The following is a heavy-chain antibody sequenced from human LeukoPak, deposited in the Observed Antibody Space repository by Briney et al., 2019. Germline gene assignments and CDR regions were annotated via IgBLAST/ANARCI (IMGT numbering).Heavy chain of an antibody. J-gene: IGHJ6*03. CDR1: GFTFDDYG. CDR2: INWNGGST. V-gene: IGHV3-20*04. Sequence: GGSLRLSCAASGFTFDDYGMSWVRQAPGKGLEWVSGINWNGGSTGYADSVKGRFTISRDNAKNSLYLQMDSLRAEDTALYYCAREQWLDPIGGYYYYMDVWGKGTTVTVSS. D-gene: IGHD6-19*01. CDR3: AREQWLDPIGGYYYYMDV.